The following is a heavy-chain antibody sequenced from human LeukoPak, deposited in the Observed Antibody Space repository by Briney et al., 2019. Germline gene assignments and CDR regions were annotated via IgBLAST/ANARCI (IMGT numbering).Heavy chain of an antibody. CDR2: ISYDGSNK. Sequence: GGSLRLSCAASGFTFSSYGVHWVRQAPGKGLEWVAVISYDGSNKYYADSVKGRFTISRDNSKNTLYLQMNSLRAEDTAVYYCANIHIGSNQLVKDYWGQGTLVTVSS. CDR3: ANIHIGSNQLVKDY. J-gene: IGHJ4*02. CDR1: GFTFSSYG. V-gene: IGHV3-30*18. D-gene: IGHD6-13*01.